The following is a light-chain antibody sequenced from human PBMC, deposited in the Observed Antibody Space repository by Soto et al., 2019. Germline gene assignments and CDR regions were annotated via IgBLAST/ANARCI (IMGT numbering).Light chain of an antibody. CDR1: SSDVGGYNY. V-gene: IGLV2-14*01. J-gene: IGLJ1*01. CDR2: DVS. CDR3: SSYTSSSTLYV. Sequence: QSVLTQPASVSGSPGQSITISCTGTSSDVGGYNYVSWYQQHPGKAPKLMIYDVSNRPSGVSNRFSGSKSGNTASLNISGLQDEDEADYYCSSYTSSSTLYVFGTGTKLTVL.